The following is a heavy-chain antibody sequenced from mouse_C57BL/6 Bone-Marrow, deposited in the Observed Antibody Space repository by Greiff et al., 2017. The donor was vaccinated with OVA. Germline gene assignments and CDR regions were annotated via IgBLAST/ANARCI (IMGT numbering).Heavy chain of an antibody. D-gene: IGHD2-3*01. J-gene: IGHJ3*01. CDR2: INPNNGGT. Sequence: EVQLQQSGPELVKPGASVKIPCKASGYTFTDYNMDWVKQSHGNSLEWIGDINPNNGGTIYNQKFKGKATLTVDKSSSTAYMELRSLTSEDTAVYYCARSADGYYWAWFAYWGQGTLVTVSA. CDR3: ARSADGYYWAWFAY. CDR1: GYTFTDYN. V-gene: IGHV1-18*01.